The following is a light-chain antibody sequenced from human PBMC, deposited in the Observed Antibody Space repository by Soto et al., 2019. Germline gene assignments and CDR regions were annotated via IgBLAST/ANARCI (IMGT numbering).Light chain of an antibody. Sequence: QSALTQPASVSGSPGQSITISCTGTSSDVGGYNYVSWYQQHPGKAPKLMIYDVSNRPSGVSNRFSGSKSGNTASLTISGLQAEDEADYYCRSYTSSSTLARVFGGGTKLTVL. CDR3: RSYTSSSTLARV. J-gene: IGLJ2*01. CDR2: DVS. CDR1: SSDVGGYNY. V-gene: IGLV2-14*01.